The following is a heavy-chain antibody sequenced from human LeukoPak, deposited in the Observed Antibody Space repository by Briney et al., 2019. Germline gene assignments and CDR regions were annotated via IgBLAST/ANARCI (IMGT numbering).Heavy chain of an antibody. V-gene: IGHV4-4*07. CDR1: GGSISTYY. D-gene: IGHD3-10*01. Sequence: ASETLSLTCTVSGGSISTYYWNWIRQPAGKGLEWIGRIYTTGITNYNPSLKSRVSVSVDTSKNQFSLKLSSVTAADTAVYYCARASAYSFGSSYNPGFDYWGQGTLVTVSS. CDR3: ARASAYSFGSSYNPGFDY. CDR2: IYTTGIT. J-gene: IGHJ4*02.